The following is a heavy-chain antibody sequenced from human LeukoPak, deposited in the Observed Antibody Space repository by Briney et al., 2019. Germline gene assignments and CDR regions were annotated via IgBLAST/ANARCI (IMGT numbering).Heavy chain of an antibody. CDR1: GGSFSGYY. V-gene: IGHV4-34*01. Sequence: PSETLSLTCAVYGGSFSGYYWSWIRQPPGKGLEWIGEINHSGSTNYNPSLKSRVTISVDTSKNQFSLKLSSVTAADTAVYYCARGRYYYDSSGYYYVGSGLRYFDYWGQGTLVTVSS. CDR2: INHSGST. D-gene: IGHD3-22*01. CDR3: ARGRYYYDSSGYYYVGSGLRYFDY. J-gene: IGHJ4*02.